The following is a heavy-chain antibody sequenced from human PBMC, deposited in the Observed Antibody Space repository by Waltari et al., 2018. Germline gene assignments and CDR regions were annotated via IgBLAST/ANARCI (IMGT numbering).Heavy chain of an antibody. Sequence: WMAWVRQAPGKGREWVAMIGHESSATYDVGSVKGRFTVSRDNAKSSLFLQMNSLSVEDTAVYYCARDFAYGRFDYWGQGTLVTVSS. CDR1: W. CDR3: ARDFAYGRFDY. D-gene: IGHD3-10*01. V-gene: IGHV3-7*03. J-gene: IGHJ4*02. CDR2: IGHESSAT.